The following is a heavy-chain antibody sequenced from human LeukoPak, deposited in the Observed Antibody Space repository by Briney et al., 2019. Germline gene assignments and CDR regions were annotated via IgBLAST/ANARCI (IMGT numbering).Heavy chain of an antibody. J-gene: IGHJ4*02. D-gene: IGHD3-10*01. CDR2: ISGRTGAT. CDR3: TKRGTGGSGSHMDY. Sequence: GGSQRLSCVASGFIFSDYAMNGVRQAPGKGLEGVATISGRTGATYYEDSVRGRFTISRDNSENTLYLQMNSLRVEDTALYYCTKRGTGGSGSHMDYWGQGILVTVSS. CDR1: GFIFSDYA. V-gene: IGHV3-23*01.